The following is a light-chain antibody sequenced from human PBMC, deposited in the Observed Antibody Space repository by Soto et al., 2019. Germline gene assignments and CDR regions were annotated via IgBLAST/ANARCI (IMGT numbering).Light chain of an antibody. Sequence: QSVLTQPPSVSGSPGQSVTISCTGTSSDVGSYNRVSWYQQPPGTAPKLMIYEVSNRPSGVPDRFSGSKSGNTASLTISGLQAEDEADYYCSSYTSSSLVVFGGWTKLTVL. J-gene: IGLJ2*01. CDR1: SSDVGSYNR. V-gene: IGLV2-18*02. CDR2: EVS. CDR3: SSYTSSSLVV.